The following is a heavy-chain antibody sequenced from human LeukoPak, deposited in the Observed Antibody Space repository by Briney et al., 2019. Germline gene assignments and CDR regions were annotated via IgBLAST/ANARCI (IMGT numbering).Heavy chain of an antibody. CDR3: ASRSYYHAGGGAFDI. CDR1: GGSISSSSYY. Sequence: SETLSLTCTVSGGSISSSSYYWGWIRQPPGKGLEWIGSIYYSGSTYYNPSLKSRVTISVDTSKNQFSLKLSSVTAADTAVYYCASRSYYHAGGGAFDIWGQGTMVTVPS. V-gene: IGHV4-39*01. D-gene: IGHD3-10*01. CDR2: IYYSGST. J-gene: IGHJ3*02.